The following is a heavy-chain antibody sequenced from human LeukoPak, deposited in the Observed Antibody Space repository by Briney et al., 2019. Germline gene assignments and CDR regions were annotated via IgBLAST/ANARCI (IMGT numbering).Heavy chain of an antibody. CDR1: GYTFTSYY. J-gene: IGHJ4*02. V-gene: IGHV1-46*01. CDR3: AKRGHSYGDFDY. D-gene: IGHD5-18*01. Sequence: ASVKVSRKASGYTFTSYYMHWVRQAPGQGLEWMGIINPSGGSTSCAQKFQGRVTMTRDTSTSTVYMELSSLRSEDTAVYYCAKRGHSYGDFDYWGQGTLVTVSS. CDR2: INPSGGST.